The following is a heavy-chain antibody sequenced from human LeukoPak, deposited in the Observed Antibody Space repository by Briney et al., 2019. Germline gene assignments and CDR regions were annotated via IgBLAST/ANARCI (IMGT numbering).Heavy chain of an antibody. Sequence: GGSLRLSCAASGFTFSSYWMHWVRQAPGKGLVWVSRINSDGSSTSYADSVKGRFTISRDNAKNTLHLQMNSLRAEDTAVYYCLLGYCSSTSCQHDAFDIWGQGTMVTVSS. CDR1: GFTFSSYW. CDR2: INSDGSST. D-gene: IGHD2-2*01. J-gene: IGHJ3*02. V-gene: IGHV3-74*01. CDR3: LLGYCSSTSCQHDAFDI.